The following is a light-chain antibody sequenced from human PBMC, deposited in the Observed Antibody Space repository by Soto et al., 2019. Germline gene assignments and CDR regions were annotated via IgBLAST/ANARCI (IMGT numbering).Light chain of an antibody. CDR2: GAA. CDR3: QQYGSSRT. J-gene: IGKJ1*01. CDR1: QSVGNTY. Sequence: EIVLTQSPGTLSLSPGERATLSCRASQSVGNTYLAWYQQKPGQAPRLLIYGAASRATGIPDRFSGSGSGTDFTITISRLEPEDFAVYYCQQYGSSRTFGQGTMVDI. V-gene: IGKV3-20*01.